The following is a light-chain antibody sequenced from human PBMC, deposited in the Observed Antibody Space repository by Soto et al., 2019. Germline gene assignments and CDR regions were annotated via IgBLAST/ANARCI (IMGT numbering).Light chain of an antibody. Sequence: QSVLTQPPAASGTPGQRVTISCSGSSSNIGSNAVSWYQQLPGTAPKLLIYNNDQRPSGVPDRFSGSKSGTSASLAISGLQSEDEADYHCAAWDDRLNGPVFVGGTKLTVL. CDR3: AAWDDRLNGPV. CDR1: SSNIGSNA. V-gene: IGLV1-44*01. CDR2: NND. J-gene: IGLJ2*01.